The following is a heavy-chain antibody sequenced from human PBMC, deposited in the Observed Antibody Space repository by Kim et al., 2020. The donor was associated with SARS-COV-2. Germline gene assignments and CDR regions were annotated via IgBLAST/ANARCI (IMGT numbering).Heavy chain of an antibody. J-gene: IGHJ4*02. CDR3: ARGVLITIFGVVREFDY. Sequence: SETLSLTCTVSGGSISSYYWSWIRQPPGKGLEWIGYIYYSGSTNYNPSLKSRVTISVDTSKNQFSLKQSSVTAADTAVYYCARGVLITIFGVVREFDYWGQGTLVTVSS. D-gene: IGHD3-3*01. V-gene: IGHV4-59*01. CDR2: IYYSGST. CDR1: GGSISSYY.